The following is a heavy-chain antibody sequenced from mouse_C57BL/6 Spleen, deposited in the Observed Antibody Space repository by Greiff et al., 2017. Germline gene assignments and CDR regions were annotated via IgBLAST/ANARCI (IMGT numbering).Heavy chain of an antibody. CDR3: ARGGSY. V-gene: IGHV1-50*01. J-gene: IGHJ3*01. Sequence: VQLQQPGAELVKPGASVKLSCKASGYTFTSYWMQWVKQRPGQGLEWIGEIDPSDSYTNDNQKFKGKATLTVDTSSSTAYMQLSSLTSEDSAVYYCARGGSYWGQGTLVTVSA. CDR2: IDPSDSYT. CDR1: GYTFTSYW.